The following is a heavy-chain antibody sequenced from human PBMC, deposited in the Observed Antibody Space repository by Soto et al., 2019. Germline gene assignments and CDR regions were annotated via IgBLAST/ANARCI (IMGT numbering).Heavy chain of an antibody. CDR1: GFTFSSYA. D-gene: IGHD6-13*01. CDR2: ISGSGGST. J-gene: IGHJ6*02. CDR3: AAGYSSSWPRRNYYYYGMDV. V-gene: IGHV3-23*01. Sequence: GGSLRLSCAASGFTFSSYAMSWVRQAPGKGLEWVSAISGSGGSTYYADSVKGRFTISRDNSKNALYLQMNSLRAEDTAVYYCAAGYSSSWPRRNYYYYGMDVWGQGTTVTVSS.